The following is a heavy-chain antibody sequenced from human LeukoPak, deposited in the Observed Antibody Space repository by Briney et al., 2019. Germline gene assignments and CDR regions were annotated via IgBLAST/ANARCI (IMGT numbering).Heavy chain of an antibody. V-gene: IGHV4-28*01. CDR3: ARHLGLRYDAFDI. J-gene: IGHJ3*02. CDR2: IYYSGST. D-gene: IGHD4-17*01. Sequence: SETLSLTCAVSGYSISSNDWCGWIRQPPGKGLEWIGYIYYSGSTYYNPSLKSRVTMSVDTSKNQFSLKLSSVTAVDTAVYYCARHLGLRYDAFDIWGQGTRVTVSS. CDR1: GYSISSNDW.